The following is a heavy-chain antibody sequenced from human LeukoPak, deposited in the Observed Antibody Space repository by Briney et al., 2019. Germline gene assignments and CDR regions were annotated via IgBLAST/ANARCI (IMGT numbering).Heavy chain of an antibody. Sequence: GGSLRLSCATSGFAIGKSDMAWVRQAPGKGLEWVSIVYTGGRTFHADSVKGRFTMSRDQSKNTVGLQMNSLRSEDTALYYCARGSMPGTGLPFDYWGQGTQVSVSS. CDR1: GFAIGKSD. CDR2: VYTGGRT. CDR3: ARGSMPGTGLPFDY. J-gene: IGHJ4*02. V-gene: IGHV3-53*05. D-gene: IGHD3-9*01.